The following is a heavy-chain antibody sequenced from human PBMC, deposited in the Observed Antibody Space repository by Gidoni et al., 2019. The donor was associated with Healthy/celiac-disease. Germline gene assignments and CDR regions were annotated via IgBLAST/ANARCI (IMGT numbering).Heavy chain of an antibody. CDR3: ARDRTLYKDPKLVRSLYFVY. D-gene: IGHD6-13*01. CDR2: ISYGGSNK. CDR1: GFPSSSYA. V-gene: IGHV3-30-3*01. Sequence: QVQLVESGGGVARPGRSLRLSCAAPGFPSSSYAMQWVRQAPGQGLELVAVISYGGSNKYYADSVKGRFTISRDNSKNTLYLQMNSLRAEDTAVYYCARDRTLYKDPKLVRSLYFVYWGQGTLVTVSS. J-gene: IGHJ4*02.